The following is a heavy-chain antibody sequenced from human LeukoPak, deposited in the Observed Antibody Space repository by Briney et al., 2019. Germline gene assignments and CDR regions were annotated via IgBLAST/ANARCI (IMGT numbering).Heavy chain of an antibody. V-gene: IGHV1-69*04. CDR1: GYTFTGYY. Sequence: ASVKVSCKASGYTFTGYYMHWVRQAPGQGLEWMGRIIPILGIANYAQKFQGRVTITADKSTSTAYMELSSLRSEDTAVYYCASDLRREYSGYDALYYYYGMDVWGQGTTVTVSS. D-gene: IGHD5-12*01. J-gene: IGHJ6*02. CDR3: ASDLRREYSGYDALYYYYGMDV. CDR2: IIPILGIA.